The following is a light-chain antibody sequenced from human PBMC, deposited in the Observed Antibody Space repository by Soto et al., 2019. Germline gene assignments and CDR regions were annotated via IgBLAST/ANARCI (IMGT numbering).Light chain of an antibody. CDR3: SSYTSSGTLV. J-gene: IGLJ1*01. CDR2: EVS. CDR1: NSDLGGYNY. Sequence: QSALTQPASVSGSPGQSITVSCTGTNSDLGGYNYVSWYQHHPGKAPKLMIYEVSNRPSGVSNRFSGSKSVNTASLAISGLQAEDEADYYCSSYTSSGTLVFGTGTKLTVL. V-gene: IGLV2-14*01.